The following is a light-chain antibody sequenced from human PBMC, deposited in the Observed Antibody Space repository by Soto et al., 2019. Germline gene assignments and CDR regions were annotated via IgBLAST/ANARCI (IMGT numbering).Light chain of an antibody. V-gene: IGLV2-14*01. Sequence: QSVLTQPASVSGSTGQSITISCIGTLSDVGGYNYVSWYQQHPGKAPKLMIYDVSNRPSGVSNRFSGSKSGNTASLTISGLQAEEEADYYCSSYTSSSTLDFVEGTKLNVL. CDR2: DVS. CDR3: SSYTSSSTLD. J-gene: IGLJ2*01. CDR1: LSDVGGYNY.